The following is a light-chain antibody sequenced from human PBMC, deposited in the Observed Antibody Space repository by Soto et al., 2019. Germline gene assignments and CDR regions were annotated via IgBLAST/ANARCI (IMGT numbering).Light chain of an antibody. V-gene: IGLV2-18*02. CDR2: NVN. CDR3: SSYTSSSTLSTYV. J-gene: IGLJ1*01. Sequence: QSALIQPPSVSGSPGHSVTISCTGTSSDVGSYDYVSWYQQHPGTVPKPMIYNVNTQPSGVPDRFSGSKSGNTASLIISGLQAEDEADYYCSSYTSSSTLSTYVFGTGTKVTVL. CDR1: SSDVGSYDY.